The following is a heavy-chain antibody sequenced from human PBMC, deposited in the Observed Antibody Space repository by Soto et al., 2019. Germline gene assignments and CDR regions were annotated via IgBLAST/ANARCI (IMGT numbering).Heavy chain of an antibody. V-gene: IGHV5-51*01. CDR3: ARHVASDRWSYFDN. Sequence: ELQLLQSAAEVKKPGESLRISCEGFGYSFTTYWIGWVRQMPGKGLEWMGIIYPPNSETIYSPSFEGRVTISVDKSINTAFVQWISLEASDSAIYYCARHVASDRWSYFDNWGQGTLVSVSS. D-gene: IGHD3-3*01. CDR2: IYPPNSET. J-gene: IGHJ4*02. CDR1: GYSFTTYW.